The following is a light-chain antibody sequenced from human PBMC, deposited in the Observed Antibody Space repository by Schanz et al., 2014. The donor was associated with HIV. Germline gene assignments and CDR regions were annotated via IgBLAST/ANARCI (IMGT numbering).Light chain of an antibody. CDR3: SSYTSSSTQV. Sequence: QSALTQNEEGDGSPGQSITISFPFPRPSFGFHTSVSWYQQHPGKAPKLMIYDVSNRPSGVSNRFSGSKSGNTASLTISGLQAEDEADYYCSSYTSSSTQVFGTGTKLTVL. V-gene: IGLV2-14*03. CDR1: RPSFGFHTS. CDR2: DVS. J-gene: IGLJ1*01.